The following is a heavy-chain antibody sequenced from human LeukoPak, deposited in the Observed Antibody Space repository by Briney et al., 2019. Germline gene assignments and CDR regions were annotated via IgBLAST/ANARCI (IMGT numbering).Heavy chain of an antibody. CDR2: INTDGSST. V-gene: IGHV3-74*01. Sequence: GGSLRLSCAASGFTFSSYWMHWVRQAPGKGVVWVSRINTDGSSTSYADSVKGRFTISRDNAKNTLYLQMNSLRAEDTAVYYCAREKSSSPSTDYWGQGTLVTVSS. D-gene: IGHD6-6*01. CDR1: GFTFSSYW. J-gene: IGHJ4*02. CDR3: AREKSSSPSTDY.